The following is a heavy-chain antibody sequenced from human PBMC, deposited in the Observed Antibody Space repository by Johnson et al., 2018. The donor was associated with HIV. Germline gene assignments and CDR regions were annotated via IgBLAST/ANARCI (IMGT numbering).Heavy chain of an antibody. J-gene: IGHJ3*02. V-gene: IGHV3-NL1*01. Sequence: QMLLVESGGGVVQPGRSLRLSCAASGFTFSSYGMHWVRQAPGKGLEWVSVIYSGGSTYYADSVKGRFTISRDNSKNTLYLQMNSLRAEDTAVYYCAKGGSGSQRRGAFHIWGQGTMVTVSS. CDR3: AKGGSGSQRRGAFHI. CDR1: GFTFSSYG. D-gene: IGHD1-26*01. CDR2: IYSGGST.